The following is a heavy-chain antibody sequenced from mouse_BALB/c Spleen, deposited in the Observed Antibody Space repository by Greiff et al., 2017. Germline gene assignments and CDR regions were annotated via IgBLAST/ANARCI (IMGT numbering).Heavy chain of an antibody. CDR2: INPYNGDT. J-gene: IGHJ4*01. CDR1: GYSFTGYF. CDR3: GRGAMDY. V-gene: IGHV1-37*01. Sequence: VQLQQSGPELVKPGASVKISCKASGYSFTGYFMHWVKQSHGQSLEWIGRINPYNGDTFYNQKFKGKATLTVDKSSSTAHMELLSLTSEDSAVYYCGRGAMDYWGQGTSVTVSS.